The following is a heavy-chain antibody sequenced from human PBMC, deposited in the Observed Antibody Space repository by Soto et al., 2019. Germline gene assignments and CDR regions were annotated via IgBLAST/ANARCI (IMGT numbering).Heavy chain of an antibody. Sequence: SLRLSCAASGFTFSSYAMHWVRQAPGKGLEWVAVISYDGSNKYYADSVKGRFTISRDNSKNTLYLQMNSLRAEDTAVYYCVRSGQLVRGGFEDWGQGTLVTVTS. CDR2: ISYDGSNK. CDR3: VRSGQLVRGGFED. V-gene: IGHV3-30-3*01. CDR1: GFTFSSYA. D-gene: IGHD6-6*01. J-gene: IGHJ4*02.